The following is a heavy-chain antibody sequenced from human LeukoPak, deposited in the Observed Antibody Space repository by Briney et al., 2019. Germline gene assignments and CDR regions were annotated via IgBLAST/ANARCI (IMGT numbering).Heavy chain of an antibody. D-gene: IGHD3-10*01. V-gene: IGHV4-34*01. J-gene: IGHJ5*02. CDR3: ARKRITMVRGAGNWFDP. CDR2: INHSGST. CDR1: GGSFSGYY. Sequence: SETLSLTCAVYGGSFSGYYWSWIRQPPGKGLEWIGGINHSGSTNYNQSLKSRVTISVDTSKNQFSLKLSSVTAADTAVYYCARKRITMVRGAGNWFDPWGQGTLVTVSS.